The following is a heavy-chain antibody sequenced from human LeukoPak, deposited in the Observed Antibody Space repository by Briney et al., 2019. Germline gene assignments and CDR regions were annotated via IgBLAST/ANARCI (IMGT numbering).Heavy chain of an antibody. J-gene: IGHJ4*02. D-gene: IGHD3-22*01. CDR2: ISGSGGST. V-gene: IGHV3-23*01. CDR3: AKGNRITMIVVVITLDY. Sequence: QPGGSLRLSCAASGFTFSSYAMSWVRQAPGKGLEWVSAISGSGGSTYYADSVKGRFTISRDNSKNTLYLQMNSLRAEDTAVYYCAKGNRITMIVVVITLDYWGQGTLVTVSS. CDR1: GFTFSSYA.